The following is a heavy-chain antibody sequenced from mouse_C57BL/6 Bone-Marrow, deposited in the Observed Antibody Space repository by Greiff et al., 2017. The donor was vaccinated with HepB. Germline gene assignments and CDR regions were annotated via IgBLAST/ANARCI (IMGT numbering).Heavy chain of an antibody. CDR2: ISYDGSN. Sequence: ESGPGLVKPSQSLSLTCSVTGYSITSGYYWNWIRQFPGNKLEWMGYISYDGSNNYNPSLKNRISITRDTSKNQFFLKLNSVTTEDTATYYCARAWDRGYYAMDYWGQGTSVTVSS. CDR3: ARAWDRGYYAMDY. V-gene: IGHV3-6*01. D-gene: IGHD3-3*01. CDR1: GYSITSGYY. J-gene: IGHJ4*01.